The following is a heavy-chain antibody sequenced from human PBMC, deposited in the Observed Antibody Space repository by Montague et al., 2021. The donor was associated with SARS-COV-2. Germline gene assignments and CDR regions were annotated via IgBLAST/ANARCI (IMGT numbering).Heavy chain of an antibody. D-gene: IGHD1-14*01. J-gene: IGHJ6*03. Sequence: CAISGDSVSSNSAAWNWIRQSPSRGPEWLGRTYYRSRWLNDYAVSIRSRITINPDTSKNQFSLQLNSVTPEDTAVYYCAIATEWRGYYYYYYMDAWGKGTT. V-gene: IGHV6-1*01. CDR2: TYYRSRWLN. CDR3: AIATEWRGYYYYYYMDA. CDR1: GDSVSSNSAA.